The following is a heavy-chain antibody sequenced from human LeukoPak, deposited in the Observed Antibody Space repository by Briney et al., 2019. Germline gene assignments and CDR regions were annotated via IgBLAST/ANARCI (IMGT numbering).Heavy chain of an antibody. V-gene: IGHV7-4-1*02. CDR2: INTNTGNP. CDR3: ARVDSSGYYEGYFDY. CDR1: GYTFTSYA. D-gene: IGHD3-22*01. Sequence: ASVKVSCKASGYTFTSYAMNWVRQAPGQGLEWMGWINTNTGNPTYAQGFSGRFFFSLDTSVSTAYLQISSLKAEDTAVYYCARVDSSGYYEGYFDYWGQGTLVTVSS. J-gene: IGHJ4*02.